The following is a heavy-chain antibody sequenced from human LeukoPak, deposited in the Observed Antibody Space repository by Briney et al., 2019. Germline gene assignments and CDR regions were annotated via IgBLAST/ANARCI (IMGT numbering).Heavy chain of an antibody. CDR1: GGSISSGGYY. J-gene: IGHJ4*02. Sequence: PSQTLSLTCTVSGGSISSGGYYWSWIRQHPGKGLEWIGYIYYSGSTYYNPSLKSRVTISVDTSKNQFSLKLSSVTAADMAVYYCARGDSSSWHLDYWGQGTLVTVSS. CDR2: IYYSGST. D-gene: IGHD6-13*01. CDR3: ARGDSSSWHLDY. V-gene: IGHV4-31*03.